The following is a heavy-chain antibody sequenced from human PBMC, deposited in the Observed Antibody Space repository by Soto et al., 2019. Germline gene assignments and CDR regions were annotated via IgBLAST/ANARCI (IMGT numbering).Heavy chain of an antibody. D-gene: IGHD2-21*02. V-gene: IGHV3-74*01. Sequence: GGSLRLSCAASGFTFSSYWMHWVRQAPGKGLVWVSRINSDGSSTSYADSVKGRFTISRDNAKNTLYLQMNSLRAEDTAVYYCAREQVVTLPYYYGMDVWGQGTTVTVSS. CDR1: GFTFSSYW. J-gene: IGHJ6*02. CDR3: AREQVVTLPYYYGMDV. CDR2: INSDGSST.